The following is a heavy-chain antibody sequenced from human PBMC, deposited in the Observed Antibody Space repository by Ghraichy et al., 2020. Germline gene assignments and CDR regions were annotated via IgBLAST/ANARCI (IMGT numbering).Heavy chain of an antibody. CDR2: ISGSGGST. V-gene: IGHV3-23*01. J-gene: IGHJ4*02. CDR3: AKDCFRYYDSSGYCEGY. CDR1: GFTFSSYA. Sequence: GESLNISCAASGFTFSSYAMSWVRQAPGKGLEWVSAISGSGGSTYYADSVKGRFTISRDNSKNTLYLQMNSLRAEDTAVYYCAKDCFRYYDSSGYCEGYWGQGTLVTVSS. D-gene: IGHD3-22*01.